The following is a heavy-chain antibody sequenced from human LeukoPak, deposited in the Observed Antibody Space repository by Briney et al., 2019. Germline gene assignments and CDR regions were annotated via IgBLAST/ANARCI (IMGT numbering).Heavy chain of an antibody. D-gene: IGHD2/OR15-2a*01. CDR2: IYYSGST. V-gene: IGHV4-39*02. Sequence: SETLSLTCTVSGGSISSSSYYWGWIRQPPGKGLEWIGSIYYSGSTYYNPSLKSRVTISVDTSKNQFSLKLSSVTAADTAVYYCARDSINSTLTPYWGQGTLVTVSS. J-gene: IGHJ4*02. CDR1: GGSISSSSYY. CDR3: ARDSINSTLTPY.